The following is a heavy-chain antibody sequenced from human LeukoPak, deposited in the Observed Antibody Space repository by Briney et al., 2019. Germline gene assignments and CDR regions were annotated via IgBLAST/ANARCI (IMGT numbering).Heavy chain of an antibody. CDR1: GFTFSNAW. J-gene: IGHJ4*02. D-gene: IGHD2-2*01. CDR2: ISDSSGTT. CDR3: AVLTYQLLDYYFDY. Sequence: GGSLRLSCAASGFTFSNAWMSWVRQAPGKGLEWVSVISDSSGTTYYADSVKGRFTISRDNAKNSLYLQMNSLRAEDTAVYYCAVLTYQLLDYYFDYWGQGTLVTVSS. V-gene: IGHV3-48*01.